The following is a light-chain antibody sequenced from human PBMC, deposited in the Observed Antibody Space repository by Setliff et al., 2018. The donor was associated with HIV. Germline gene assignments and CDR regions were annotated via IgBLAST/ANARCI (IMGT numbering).Light chain of an antibody. Sequence: QSALTQPASVSGSPGQSITISCTGTSSDIGSSNFVSWYQQHPGKAPKVMIYNVDKRPSGVSNRFSGSKSGNTASLTISGLQTEDEADYYCSSYTASSTLVFGGGTK. CDR2: NVD. CDR1: SSDIGSSNF. CDR3: SSYTASSTLV. J-gene: IGLJ3*02. V-gene: IGLV2-14*03.